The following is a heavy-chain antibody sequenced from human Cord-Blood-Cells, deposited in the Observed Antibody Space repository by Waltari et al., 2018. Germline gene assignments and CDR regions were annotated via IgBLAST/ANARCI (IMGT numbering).Heavy chain of an antibody. V-gene: IGHV1-2*02. CDR1: GYTFIGYY. Sequence: QVQLVQSGAEVKKPGASVKVSCKASGYTFIGYYMHWVRQAPGQGLEWVGGINPNSSSTNYAQKFQGRDTMTRDTSISTAYMELSRLGSDDAAVYCCARGELAPIGFDYWGQGTLVTVSS. J-gene: IGHJ4*02. CDR2: INPNSSST. D-gene: IGHD1-26*01. CDR3: ARGELAPIGFDY.